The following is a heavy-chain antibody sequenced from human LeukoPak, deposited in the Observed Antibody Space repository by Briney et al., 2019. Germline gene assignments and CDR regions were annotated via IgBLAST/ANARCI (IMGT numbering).Heavy chain of an antibody. Sequence: ASVKVSCKASGYTFTGYYMHWVRQAPGQGLEWMGWINPNSGGTNYAQKFQGRVTMTRDTSISTAYMELSRLRSDDTAVYYCARGAGSSTSCYGYRGQGTLVTVSS. J-gene: IGHJ4*02. V-gene: IGHV1-2*02. CDR2: INPNSGGT. CDR3: ARGAGSSTSCYGY. CDR1: GYTFTGYY. D-gene: IGHD2-2*01.